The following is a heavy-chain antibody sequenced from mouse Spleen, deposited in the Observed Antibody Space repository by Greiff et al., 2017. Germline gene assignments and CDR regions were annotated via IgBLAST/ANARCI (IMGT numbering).Heavy chain of an antibody. D-gene: IGHD2-1*01. J-gene: IGHJ1*01. CDR2: ISSGGSYT. CDR3: TRDGNYSYWYFDV. V-gene: IGHV5-6-4*01. Sequence: EVKLMESGGGLVKPGGSLKLSCAASGFTFSSYTMSWVRQTPEKRLEWVATISSGGSYTYYPDSVKGRFTISRDNAKNTLYLQMSSLKSEDTAMYYCTRDGNYSYWYFDVWGAGTTVTVSS. CDR1: GFTFSSYT.